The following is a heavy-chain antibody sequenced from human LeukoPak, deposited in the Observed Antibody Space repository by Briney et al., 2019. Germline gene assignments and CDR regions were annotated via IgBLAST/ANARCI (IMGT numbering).Heavy chain of an antibody. V-gene: IGHV1-3*01. CDR1: GYTFTSCA. CDR3: ARLPLYDFWSGCYNGNRPLDY. CDR2: INAGNGNT. Sequence: ASVKVSCKASGYTFTSCAMHWVRQAPGQRLEWMGWINAGNGNTKYSQKFQGRVTITRETSASTAYMELSSLRSEDTAVYYCARLPLYDFWSGCYNGNRPLDYWGQGTLVTVSS. D-gene: IGHD3-3*01. J-gene: IGHJ4*02.